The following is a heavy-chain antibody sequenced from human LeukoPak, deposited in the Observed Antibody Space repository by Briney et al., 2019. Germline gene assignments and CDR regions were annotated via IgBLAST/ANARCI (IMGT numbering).Heavy chain of an antibody. V-gene: IGHV3-30*02. Sequence: GGSLRLSCAASGFTFSSFGMHWVRQAPGKGLAWVAFIRFDGSNKYYEDSVKGRFTISRDDSKNTLYLQMNSLRAEDTAVYYCAKGRPVAVASGKGYFDYWGQGTLVTVSS. J-gene: IGHJ4*01. CDR2: IRFDGSNK. CDR3: AKGRPVAVASGKGYFDY. CDR1: GFTFSSFG. D-gene: IGHD6-19*01.